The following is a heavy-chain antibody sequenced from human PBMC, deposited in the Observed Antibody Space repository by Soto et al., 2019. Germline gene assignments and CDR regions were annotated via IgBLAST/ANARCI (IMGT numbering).Heavy chain of an antibody. Sequence: PLETLSLTSTVSGGSISSYYWSWIRQPTGKGLEWIGYIYYSGSTNYNPSLKSRVTISVDTSKNQFSLKLSSVTAADTAVYYCARGVRTVTAPTNNWFDPWGQGTLVTVSS. CDR1: GGSISSYY. J-gene: IGHJ5*02. CDR2: IYYSGST. D-gene: IGHD1-1*01. CDR3: ARGVRTVTAPTNNWFDP. V-gene: IGHV4-59*01.